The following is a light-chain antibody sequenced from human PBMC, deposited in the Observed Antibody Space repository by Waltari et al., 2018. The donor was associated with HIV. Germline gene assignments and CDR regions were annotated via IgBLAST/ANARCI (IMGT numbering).Light chain of an antibody. V-gene: IGKV4-1*01. Sequence: DIVMTQSPDSLAVSLGERATINCKSSQSVLYSSNNKKYLAWYQQKPGQPPKLLIYWAFIRESGVPDRFSGSGSGTDFTLTISSLQAEDVAVYSCQQYYSTPYTFGQGTKLEIK. J-gene: IGKJ2*01. CDR3: QQYYSTPYT. CDR1: QSVLYSSNNKKY. CDR2: WAF.